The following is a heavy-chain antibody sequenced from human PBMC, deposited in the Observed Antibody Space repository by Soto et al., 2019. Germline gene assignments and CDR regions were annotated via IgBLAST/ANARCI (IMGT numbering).Heavy chain of an antibody. CDR3: AREGSYSPDGFYYYGMDV. CDR1: GYTFTSYY. D-gene: IGHD1-26*01. V-gene: IGHV1-46*01. Sequence: ASVNGSCKVSGYTFTSYYMDWVRQAPGQGLEWMGIINPSGGSTSYAQKFQGRVTMTRDTSTSTVYMELSSLRSEDTAVYYCAREGSYSPDGFYYYGMDVWGQGTTVTVSS. J-gene: IGHJ6*02. CDR2: INPSGGST.